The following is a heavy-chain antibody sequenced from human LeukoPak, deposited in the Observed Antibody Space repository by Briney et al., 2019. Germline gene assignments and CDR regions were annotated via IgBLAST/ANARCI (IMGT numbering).Heavy chain of an antibody. CDR3: ARTTEGYCRGRSCYSYYYYMDV. D-gene: IGHD2-15*01. CDR1: GYSISSGYY. J-gene: IGHJ6*03. Sequence: SETPSLTCTVSGYSISSGYYWSWIRQPPGKGLEWIGYIHYSGSTNYNPSLKSRVTISVDTSKNQFSLKLSSVTAADTAVYYCARTTEGYCRGRSCYSYYYYMDVWGKGTTVTVSS. CDR2: IHYSGST. V-gene: IGHV4-61*01.